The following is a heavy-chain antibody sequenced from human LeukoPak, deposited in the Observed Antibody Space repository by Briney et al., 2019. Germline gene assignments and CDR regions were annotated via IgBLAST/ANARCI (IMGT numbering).Heavy chain of an antibody. V-gene: IGHV3-23*01. D-gene: IGHD3-3*01. J-gene: IGHJ4*02. CDR3: ARAYRRGRITIFGVVTGPLDY. Sequence: PGGSLRLSCAASGFTFSSYAMSWVRQAPGKGLEWVSAISGSGGSTYYADSVKGRFTISRDNSKNTLYLQMNSLRAEDTAVYYCARAYRRGRITIFGVVTGPLDYWGQGTLVTVSS. CDR1: GFTFSSYA. CDR2: ISGSGGST.